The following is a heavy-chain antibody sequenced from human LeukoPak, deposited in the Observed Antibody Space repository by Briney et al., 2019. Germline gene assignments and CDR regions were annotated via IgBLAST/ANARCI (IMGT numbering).Heavy chain of an antibody. J-gene: IGHJ3*02. D-gene: IGHD5-18*01. CDR1: GFTFSEAW. CDR3: ARVRGKYSYAAFDI. V-gene: IGHV3-11*04. Sequence: GGSLRLSCAASGFTFSEAWMSWVRQAPGKGLEWVSYISSSSSTIYYADSVKGRFTISRDNAKNSLYLQMNSLRAEDTAVYYCARVRGKYSYAAFDIWGQGTMVTVSS. CDR2: ISSSSSTI.